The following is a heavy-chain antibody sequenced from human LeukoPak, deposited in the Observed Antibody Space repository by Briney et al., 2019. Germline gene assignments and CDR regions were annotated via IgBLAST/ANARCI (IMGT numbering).Heavy chain of an antibody. Sequence: PGQSLRLSCAASGFTFNNYWMSWVRQAPGKGLEWVAVISFDGSNRYYADSVKGRFTISRDNSKNTLYLQMNSLRAEDTAVYYCAKSRTDMYLHGFDIWGQGTMVTVS. CDR2: ISFDGSNR. D-gene: IGHD1/OR15-1a*01. V-gene: IGHV3-30*18. CDR3: AKSRTDMYLHGFDI. J-gene: IGHJ3*02. CDR1: GFTFNNYW.